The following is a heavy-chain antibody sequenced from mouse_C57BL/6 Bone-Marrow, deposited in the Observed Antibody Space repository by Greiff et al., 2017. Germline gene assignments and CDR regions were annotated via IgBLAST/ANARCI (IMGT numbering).Heavy chain of an antibody. D-gene: IGHD1-1*01. J-gene: IGHJ3*01. V-gene: IGHV1-50*01. CDR1: GYTFTSYW. Sequence: QVQLQQPGAELVKPGASVKLSCKASGYTFTSYWMQWVKQRPGQGLEWIGEIDPSDSYTNYNQKFKGKATLTVDTSSSTAYMQLSSLTSEDSAVYDCATYYYGSSYDAYWGQGTLVTVSA. CDR3: ATYYYGSSYDAY. CDR2: IDPSDSYT.